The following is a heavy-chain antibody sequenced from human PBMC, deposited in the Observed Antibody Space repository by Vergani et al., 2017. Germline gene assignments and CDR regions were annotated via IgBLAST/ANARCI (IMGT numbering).Heavy chain of an antibody. V-gene: IGHV3-53*02. D-gene: IGHD2-15*01. CDR3: ASLGYCSGGSCYSSFDY. CDR2: IYSGGST. Sequence: EVQLVETGGGLIQPGGSLRLSCAASGFTVSSNYMSWVRQAPGKGLEWVSVIYSGGSTYYADSVKGRFTISRDNPKNTVYLQMNSLRAEDTAVYYCASLGYCSGGSCYSSFDYWGQGTLVTVSS. CDR1: GFTVSSNY. J-gene: IGHJ4*02.